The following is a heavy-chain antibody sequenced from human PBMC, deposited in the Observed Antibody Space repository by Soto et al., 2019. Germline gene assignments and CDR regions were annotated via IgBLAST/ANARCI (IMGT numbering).Heavy chain of an antibody. CDR2: IYHSGST. J-gene: IGHJ4*02. V-gene: IGHV4-30-2*01. CDR1: GGSISSGGYS. CDR3: ARRYSSSSDY. D-gene: IGHD6-13*01. Sequence: SETLSLTCAVSGGSISSGGYSWSWIRQPPGKGLEWIGYIYHSGSTYYNPSLKSRVTISVDTSKNQFSLKLSSVTAADTAVYYGARRYSSSSDYWGQGTLVTVSS.